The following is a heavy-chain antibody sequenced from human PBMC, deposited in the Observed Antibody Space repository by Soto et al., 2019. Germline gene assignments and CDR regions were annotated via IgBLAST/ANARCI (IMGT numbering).Heavy chain of an antibody. CDR3: ARAFAGTGAYWYFCR. J-gene: IGHJ2*01. CDR1: GDSISSYY. Sequence: SETLSLTCAVSGDSISSYYWSWIRNPPGKGLEWIGYINYSGSTNYYPSLMSRGTISIDTTRNQISPSLTSVTAADTAVYYCARAFAGTGAYWYFCRWGRGSRVTVSS. CDR2: INYSGST. D-gene: IGHD2-8*02. V-gene: IGHV4-59*01.